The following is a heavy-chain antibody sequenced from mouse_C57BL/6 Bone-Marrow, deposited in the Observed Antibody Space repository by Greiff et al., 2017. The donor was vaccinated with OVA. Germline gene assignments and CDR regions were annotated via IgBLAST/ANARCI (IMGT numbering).Heavy chain of an antibody. CDR1: GFSLTSYA. CDR2: IWTGGGT. Sequence: VKLVESGPGLVAPSQSLSITCTVSGFSLTSYAISWVRQPPGKGLEWLGVIWTGGGTNYNSALKSRLSISKDNSKSQVFLKMNSLQTDDTARYYCARNSHYYGSSSWFAYWGQGTLVTVSA. V-gene: IGHV2-9-1*01. CDR3: ARNSHYYGSSSWFAY. J-gene: IGHJ3*01. D-gene: IGHD1-1*01.